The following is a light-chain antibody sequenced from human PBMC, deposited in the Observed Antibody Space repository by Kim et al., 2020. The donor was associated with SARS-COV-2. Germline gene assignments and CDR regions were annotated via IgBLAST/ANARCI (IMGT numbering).Light chain of an antibody. CDR2: DAS. CDR3: QQYDNLPIT. V-gene: IGKV1-33*01. CDR1: QDITKY. J-gene: IGKJ5*01. Sequence: ASVGDRVTITCQASQDITKYLNWYQHKPGKAPQLLIYDASILETGVPSRFSGSGSGTDFAVTISSLQPEDIALYYCQQYDNLPITFGQGTLLEIK.